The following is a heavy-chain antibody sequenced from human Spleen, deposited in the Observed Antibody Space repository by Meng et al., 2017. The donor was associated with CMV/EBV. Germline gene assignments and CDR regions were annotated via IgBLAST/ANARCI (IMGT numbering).Heavy chain of an antibody. V-gene: IGHV3-30*02. CDR3: ARDKRSGYDFIHYGMDV. CDR2: IRYDGSNT. Sequence: LSLTCAASGFTFSTYGMHWVRQAPGKGLEWVAFIRYDGSNTYYADSVRGRFTISRDNAKNSLYLQMNSLRAEDTAVYYCARDKRSGYDFIHYGMDVWGQGTTVTVSS. D-gene: IGHD5-12*01. J-gene: IGHJ6*02. CDR1: GFTFSTYG.